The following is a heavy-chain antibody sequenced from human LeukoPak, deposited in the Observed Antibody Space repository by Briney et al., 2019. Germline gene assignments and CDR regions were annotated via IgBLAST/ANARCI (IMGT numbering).Heavy chain of an antibody. J-gene: IGHJ4*02. CDR2: INAGNGNT. Sequence: ASVKVSCKASGYTVTSYAMHWVRQAPGQRLEWMGWINAGNGNTKYSQKFQGRVTITRDTSASTAYMELSSLRSEDTAVYYCARVRGGSGSSWFDYWGQGTLVTVSS. V-gene: IGHV1-3*01. D-gene: IGHD3-10*01. CDR3: ARVRGGSGSSWFDY. CDR1: GYTVTSYA.